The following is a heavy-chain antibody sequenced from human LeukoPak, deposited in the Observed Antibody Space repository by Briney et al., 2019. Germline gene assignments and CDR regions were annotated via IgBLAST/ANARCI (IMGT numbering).Heavy chain of an antibody. CDR3: ATSSPYDSREN. CDR1: VGSISSSNW. CDR2: IYHSGST. V-gene: IGHV4-4*02. Sequence: PSETLSLTCAVSVGSISSSNWWSWVRQPPGKGLEWIGEIYHSGSTNYNPSLKSRVTISVDKSKSQFSLKLSSVTAADTAVYYCATSSPYDSRENWGQGTLVTVSS. J-gene: IGHJ4*02. D-gene: IGHD3-22*01.